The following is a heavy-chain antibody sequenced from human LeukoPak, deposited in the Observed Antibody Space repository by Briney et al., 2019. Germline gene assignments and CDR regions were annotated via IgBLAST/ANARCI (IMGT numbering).Heavy chain of an antibody. J-gene: IGHJ4*02. Sequence: GSLRLSCAASGFTFSTYSMNWVRQIPGKGLVWVSRMNSDGSSTSYADSVKGRFIISRDNAKNTLYLQMNSLRAEDTAVYYCARAAVGYDYWGQGTLVTVSS. CDR3: ARAAVGYDY. CDR1: GFTFSTYS. CDR2: MNSDGSST. D-gene: IGHD2-8*02. V-gene: IGHV3-74*01.